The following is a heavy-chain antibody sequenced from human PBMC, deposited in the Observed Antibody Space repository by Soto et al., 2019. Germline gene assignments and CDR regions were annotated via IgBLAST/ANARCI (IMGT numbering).Heavy chain of an antibody. J-gene: IGHJ6*02. CDR3: ARHLYSTSPDV. V-gene: IGHV4-39*01. CDR1: GDSISRSRYY. Sequence: SETLSLTCTDSGDSISRSRYYWGWIRQPPGQGLEWIASIHYTGGTYYNPSLRSRVTISVDTSKTQFSLTVTSVTAADTAVYYCARHLYSTSPDVWGQGTSVTVSS. D-gene: IGHD2-2*01. CDR2: IHYTGGT.